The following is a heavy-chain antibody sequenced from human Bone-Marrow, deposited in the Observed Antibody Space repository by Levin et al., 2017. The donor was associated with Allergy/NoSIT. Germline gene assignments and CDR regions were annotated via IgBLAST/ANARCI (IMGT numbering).Heavy chain of an antibody. J-gene: IGHJ4*02. V-gene: IGHV3-48*01. Sequence: GGSLRLSCAASGFNFNTYSMNWVRQAPGKGLEWISLISGSGSTIYYADSVKGRFTISRDNAKNSLSLQMNSLKAEDTAVYYCARGGYNHVFDYWGQGTLVTVS. CDR3: ARGGYNHVFDY. CDR1: GFNFNTYS. CDR2: ISGSGSTI. D-gene: IGHD5-24*01.